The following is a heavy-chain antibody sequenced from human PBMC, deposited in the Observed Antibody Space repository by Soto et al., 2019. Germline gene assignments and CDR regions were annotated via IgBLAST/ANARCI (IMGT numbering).Heavy chain of an antibody. Sequence: SETLSLPCTVSGGSISSYYWSWIRQPPGKGLEWIGYIYYSGSTNYNPSLKSRVTISVDTSKNQFSLKLSSVTAADTAVYYCAGGTITMVRGDPQGWFDPWGQGTLVTVSS. J-gene: IGHJ5*02. CDR3: AGGTITMVRGDPQGWFDP. V-gene: IGHV4-59*01. D-gene: IGHD3-10*01. CDR1: GGSISSYY. CDR2: IYYSGST.